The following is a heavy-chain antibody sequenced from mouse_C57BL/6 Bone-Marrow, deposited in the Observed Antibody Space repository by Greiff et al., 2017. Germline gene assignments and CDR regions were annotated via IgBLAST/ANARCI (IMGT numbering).Heavy chain of an antibody. CDR2: IDPSDSYT. D-gene: IGHD1-1*01. J-gene: IGHJ3*01. CDR3: ANTTVPFGY. V-gene: IGHV1-50*01. Sequence: QVQLQQPGAELVKPGASVKLSCKASGYTFTSYWMQWVKQRPGPGLDWIGEIDPSDSYTNYNQKFKGKATLTVDTSSSTAYMQLSSLTSEDSAVYYCANTTVPFGYWGQGTLVTVSA. CDR1: GYTFTSYW.